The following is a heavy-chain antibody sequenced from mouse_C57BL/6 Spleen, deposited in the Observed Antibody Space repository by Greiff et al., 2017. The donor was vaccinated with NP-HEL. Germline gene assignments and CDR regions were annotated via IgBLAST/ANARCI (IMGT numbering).Heavy chain of an antibody. CDR1: GFTFSDYG. Sequence: EVMLVESGGGLVKPGGSLKLSCAASGFTFSDYGMHWVRQAPEKGLEWVAYISSGSSTIYYADTVKGRFTISRDNAKNTLFLQMTSLRSEDTAMYYCARQTYDGYYVGYFDYWGQGTTLTVSS. D-gene: IGHD2-3*01. V-gene: IGHV5-17*01. CDR2: ISSGSSTI. CDR3: ARQTYDGYYVGYFDY. J-gene: IGHJ2*01.